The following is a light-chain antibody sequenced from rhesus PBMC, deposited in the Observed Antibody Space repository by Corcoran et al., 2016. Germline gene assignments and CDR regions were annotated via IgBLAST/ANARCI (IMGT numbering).Light chain of an antibody. CDR3: QQYDDLPYS. J-gene: IGKJ2*01. V-gene: IGKV1-19*01. CDR1: QNINSN. Sequence: IQMTQSPSALSASVGDRVTISCRASQNINSNLAWSQQKPGKAPRLLIYTTSRLQTGVPSRFSGSGSGTDYTLTISRLQPEDFATYFCQQYDDLPYSFGQGTKVEIK. CDR2: TTS.